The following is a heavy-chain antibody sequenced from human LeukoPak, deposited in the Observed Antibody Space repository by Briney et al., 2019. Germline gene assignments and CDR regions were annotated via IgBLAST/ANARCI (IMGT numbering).Heavy chain of an antibody. V-gene: IGHV3-7*03. CDR1: GFTFSYTW. Sequence: GGSLRLSCAASGFTFSYTWMTWVRQAPGKGLEWVASIREDGSQKSAVDSVRGRFSISRDNAKNSVYLQMDSLRAEGTAVYYCARVGIDLERLYPYYYYYYMDVWGKGTTVTVSS. D-gene: IGHD1-1*01. CDR2: IREDGSQK. J-gene: IGHJ6*03. CDR3: ARVGIDLERLYPYYYYYYMDV.